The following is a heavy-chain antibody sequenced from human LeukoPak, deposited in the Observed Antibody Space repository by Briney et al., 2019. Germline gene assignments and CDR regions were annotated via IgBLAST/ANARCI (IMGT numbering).Heavy chain of an antibody. CDR2: INPNSGAT. Sequence: AAVKVSCKTSGYTFTDYYMHWVRQAPGQGLEWMGWINPNSGATNYVQEFQGRVTMTRDTSVTTAYMELCGLRSDDTAVYYCAREGRDFGPHKLAGFDCWGQGTL. CDR1: GYTFTDYY. CDR3: AREGRDFGPHKLAGFDC. D-gene: IGHD1-1*01. V-gene: IGHV1-2*02. J-gene: IGHJ4*02.